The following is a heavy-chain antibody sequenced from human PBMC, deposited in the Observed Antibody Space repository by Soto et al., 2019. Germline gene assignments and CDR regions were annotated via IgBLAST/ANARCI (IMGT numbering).Heavy chain of an antibody. CDR1: GGTFSSYA. D-gene: IGHD3-3*01. Sequence: VQLVQSGAEVKKPGSSVKVSCKAFGGTFSSYAISWVRQSPGQGLAWMGGIIPIFGTANYAQKFQGRVTITADESTSTAYMELSSLRSEDTAVYYCARASGRNDFWSGPADYWGQGTLVTVSS. CDR2: IIPIFGTA. V-gene: IGHV1-69*01. J-gene: IGHJ4*02. CDR3: ARASGRNDFWSGPADY.